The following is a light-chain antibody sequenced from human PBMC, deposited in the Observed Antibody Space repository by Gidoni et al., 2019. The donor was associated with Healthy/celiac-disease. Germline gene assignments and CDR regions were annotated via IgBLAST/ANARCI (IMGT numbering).Light chain of an antibody. Sequence: IQMTQSPSSLSASVGDRVTITCRASQSISSHLNWYQQQPGKAPKLLIYAASSLQSGVPSRFSGSGSCTDFTLTISSLQPEDDATDYCQQRYSTPACSFGQGTKLEIK. CDR3: QQRYSTPACS. CDR1: QSISSH. V-gene: IGKV1-39*01. CDR2: AAS. J-gene: IGKJ2*04.